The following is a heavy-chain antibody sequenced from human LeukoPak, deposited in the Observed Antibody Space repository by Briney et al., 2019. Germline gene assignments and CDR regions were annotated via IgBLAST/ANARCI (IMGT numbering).Heavy chain of an antibody. CDR1: GYTFTSYG. V-gene: IGHV1-18*01. CDR3: ARRSYGSGIDWFDP. Sequence: ASVKVSCKASGYTFTSYGISWVRQAPGQGLEWMGWISAYNGNTNYAQKFQGRVTMTEDTSTDTAYMELSSLRSEDTAVYYCARRSYGSGIDWFDPWGQGTLVTVSS. CDR2: ISAYNGNT. D-gene: IGHD3-10*01. J-gene: IGHJ5*02.